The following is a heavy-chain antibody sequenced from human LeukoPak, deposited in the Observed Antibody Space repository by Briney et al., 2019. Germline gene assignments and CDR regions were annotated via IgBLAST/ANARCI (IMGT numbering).Heavy chain of an antibody. CDR3: ARTYCSSTSCYDTRYYYYGMDV. J-gene: IGHJ6*02. D-gene: IGHD2-2*01. Sequence: PGGSLRLSCAASGFTFSSYGMNWVRQAPGKGLEWVSSISSSSSYIYYADSVKGRFTISRDNAKNSLYLQMNSLRAEDTAVYYCARTYCSSTSCYDTRYYYYGMDVWGPGATVTVSS. CDR1: GFTFSSYG. CDR2: ISSSSSYI. V-gene: IGHV3-21*01.